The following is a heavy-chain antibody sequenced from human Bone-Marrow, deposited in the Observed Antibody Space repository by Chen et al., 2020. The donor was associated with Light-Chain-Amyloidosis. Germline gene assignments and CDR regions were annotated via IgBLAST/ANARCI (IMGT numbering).Heavy chain of an antibody. D-gene: IGHD5-12*01. V-gene: IGHV5-51*01. J-gene: IGHJ4*02. CDR3: ARRRDGYNFDC. Sequence: EVQLEQSGPEVKKPGESLKISCKGSGYTFPNYWIGWVRQMPGKGLEWMGVIYPDDSDARYSPSFEGHVTISADKSITTAYLQWGSLKAADTAMYYCARRRDGYNFDCWGQGTLVTVSS. CDR2: IYPDDSDA. CDR1: GYTFPNYW.